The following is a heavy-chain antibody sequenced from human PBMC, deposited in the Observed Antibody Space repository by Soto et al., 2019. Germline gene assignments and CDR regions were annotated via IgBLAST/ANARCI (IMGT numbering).Heavy chain of an antibody. CDR1: GDSVSSNSAA. J-gene: IGHJ6*02. D-gene: IGHD6-19*01. CDR3: AGDSSGWSQDYYYYGMDV. V-gene: IGHV6-1*01. CDR2: TYYRSKWYN. Sequence: PSQTLSLTCAISGDSVSSNSAAWNWIRQSPSRGLEWLGRTYYRSKWYNDYAVSAKSRITINPDTSKNQFSLQLNSVTPEDTAVYYCAGDSSGWSQDYYYYGMDVWGQGTTVTVSS.